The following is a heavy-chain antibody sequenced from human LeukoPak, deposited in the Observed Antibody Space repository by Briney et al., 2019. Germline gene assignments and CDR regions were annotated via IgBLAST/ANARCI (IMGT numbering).Heavy chain of an antibody. CDR1: GFTFSSYS. D-gene: IGHD3-10*01. CDR2: ISGSGGST. J-gene: IGHJ4*02. CDR3: AKEWGSQFGPGTY. Sequence: PGGSLRLSCAASGFTFSSYSMNWVRQAPGKGLEWVSAISGSGGSTYYADSVKGRFTISRDNSKNTLYLQMNSLRAEDTAVYYCAKEWGSQFGPGTYWGQGTLVTVSS. V-gene: IGHV3-23*01.